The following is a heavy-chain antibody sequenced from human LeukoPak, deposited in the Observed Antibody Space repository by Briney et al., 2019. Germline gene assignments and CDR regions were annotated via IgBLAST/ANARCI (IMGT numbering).Heavy chain of an antibody. D-gene: IGHD6-13*01. V-gene: IGHV3-64*04. Sequence: GGSLRLSCSASGFTFSSYAMHWVRQAPGKGLEYVSAISSNGGSTNYADSVKGRFTISRDNAKNTLYLQMNSLRAEDTAVYYCARVAYSSTWYIDYWGQGTLVTVSS. CDR3: ARVAYSSTWYIDY. CDR2: ISSNGGST. J-gene: IGHJ4*02. CDR1: GFTFSSYA.